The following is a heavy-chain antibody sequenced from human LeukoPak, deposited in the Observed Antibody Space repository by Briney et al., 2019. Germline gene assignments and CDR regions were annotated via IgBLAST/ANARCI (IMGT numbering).Heavy chain of an antibody. Sequence: SETLSLTCTVSGGSISSYYWSWIRQPPGKGLEWIGYIYYSGSTNCNPSLKSRVTISVDTSKNQFSLKLSSVTAADTAVYYCARYYDTFWPNLYYYMDVWGKGTTVTVSS. CDR1: GGSISSYY. CDR2: IYYSGST. D-gene: IGHD3-9*01. V-gene: IGHV4-59*01. J-gene: IGHJ6*03. CDR3: ARYYDTFWPNLYYYMDV.